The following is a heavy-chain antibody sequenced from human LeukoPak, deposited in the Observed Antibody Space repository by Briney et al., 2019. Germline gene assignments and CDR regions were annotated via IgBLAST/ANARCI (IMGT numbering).Heavy chain of an antibody. J-gene: IGHJ4*02. D-gene: IGHD3-22*01. CDR2: IYYSGST. Sequence: SETLSLTCTVSGGSISSHYWSWIRQPPGKGLEWIGYIYYSGSTNYNPSLKSRVTISVDTSKNQFSLKLSSVTAADTAVYYCARDSSGLLVYWGQGTLVTVSS. CDR1: GGSISSHY. V-gene: IGHV4-59*11. CDR3: ARDSSGLLVY.